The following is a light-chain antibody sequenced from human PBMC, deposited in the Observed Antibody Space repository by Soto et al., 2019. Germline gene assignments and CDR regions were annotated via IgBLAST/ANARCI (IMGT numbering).Light chain of an antibody. CDR1: QRISSW. CDR3: QQYNSYPWT. J-gene: IGKJ1*01. CDR2: DAY. Sequence: DIQMTQSPSTLSASVGDRVTITCRASQRISSWLAWYQQKPGKAPILLIYDAYSLESGVPSRFSGSGSGTEFTLTISSLQPDDFATYYCQQYNSYPWTFGQGTKVEIK. V-gene: IGKV1-5*01.